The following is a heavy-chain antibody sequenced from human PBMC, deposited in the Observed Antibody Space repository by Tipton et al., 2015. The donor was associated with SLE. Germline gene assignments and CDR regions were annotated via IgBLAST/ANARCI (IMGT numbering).Heavy chain of an antibody. CDR2: LYHSGLT. D-gene: IGHD6-13*01. J-gene: IGHJ6*03. V-gene: IGHV4-59*02. CDR1: GASVSSYY. CDR3: ARELRATAGPYYYNYMDV. Sequence: TLSLTCTVSGASVSSYYWSWIRQTPGKGREWIASLYHSGLTNYTSSLKSRLTISVDTSKNQFSLNLSSVTAADTAVYYCARELRATAGPYYYNYMDVWGKGTTVTVSS.